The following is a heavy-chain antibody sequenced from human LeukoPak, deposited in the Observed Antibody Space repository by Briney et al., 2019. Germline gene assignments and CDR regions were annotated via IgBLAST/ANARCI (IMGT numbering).Heavy chain of an antibody. Sequence: GGSHSLPCAASGFTFSSYGMHWVRRAPGKGLEWVAFIRYDGSNKYYADSVKGRFTISRDNSKNTLYLQMNSLRAEDTAVYYCAKDQRYSSGWLFDYWGRGTLVTVSS. J-gene: IGHJ4*02. CDR3: AKDQRYSSGWLFDY. D-gene: IGHD6-19*01. V-gene: IGHV3-30*02. CDR2: IRYDGSNK. CDR1: GFTFSSYG.